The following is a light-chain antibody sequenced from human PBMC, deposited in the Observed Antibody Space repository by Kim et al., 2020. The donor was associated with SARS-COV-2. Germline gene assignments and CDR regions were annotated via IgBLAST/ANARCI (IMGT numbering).Light chain of an antibody. J-gene: IGKJ5*01. CDR2: GAS. V-gene: IGKV1-17*01. CDR1: QDIGND. CDR3: LQHRTYPIT. Sequence: ASVGDRVTITCRASQDIGNDLGWYQQSPGRAPKRLIYGASNLQSGVPSRFSVSGSETEFTLTINSLQPEDFATYFCLQHRTYPITFGQGTRLEIK.